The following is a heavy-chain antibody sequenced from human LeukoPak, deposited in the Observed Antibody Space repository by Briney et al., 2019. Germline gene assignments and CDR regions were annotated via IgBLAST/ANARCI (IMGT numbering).Heavy chain of an antibody. J-gene: IGHJ4*02. Sequence: GGSLRLSCAASGFTFSTFSMNWVRQALGKGLEWVSSMSYSGGSTYYADSVKGRFTISRDNAKSTLYLQMNSLRAEDTAVYYCSAALYSGGWHYFDYWGQGILVTVSS. CDR1: GFTFSTFS. D-gene: IGHD2-15*01. CDR2: MSYSGGST. CDR3: SAALYSGGWHYFDY. V-gene: IGHV3-21*01.